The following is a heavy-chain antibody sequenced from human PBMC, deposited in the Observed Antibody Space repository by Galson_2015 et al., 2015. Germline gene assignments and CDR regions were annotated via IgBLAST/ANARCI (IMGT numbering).Heavy chain of an antibody. D-gene: IGHD3-10*01. V-gene: IGHV3-53*01. Sequence: SLRLSCAASGFIVSRNYMSWVRQAPGKGLEWVSVIYSSDTTYYADSVKGRFTISRDNSKNTPHLQLNSLRAEDAAVYYCARSHDRGPEAFDIWGQGTMVTISS. CDR3: ARSHDRGPEAFDI. J-gene: IGHJ3*02. CDR2: IYSSDTT. CDR1: GFIVSRNY.